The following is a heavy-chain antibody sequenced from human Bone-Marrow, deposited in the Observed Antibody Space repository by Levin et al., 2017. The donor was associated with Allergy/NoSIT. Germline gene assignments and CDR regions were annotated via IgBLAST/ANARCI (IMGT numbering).Heavy chain of an antibody. Sequence: LAGGSLRLSCVASGFTFSHYAMHWVRQAPGKGLEWVAVIWYDESNKYYEDSVRGRFTISRDNSQNTLYLQMHSLRAEDTSVYFCARGNLYSDFLYYFDYWGQGTLVTVSS. J-gene: IGHJ4*02. V-gene: IGHV3-33*01. CDR2: IWYDESNK. CDR1: GFTFSHYA. CDR3: ARGNLYSDFLYYFDY. D-gene: IGHD4-11*01.